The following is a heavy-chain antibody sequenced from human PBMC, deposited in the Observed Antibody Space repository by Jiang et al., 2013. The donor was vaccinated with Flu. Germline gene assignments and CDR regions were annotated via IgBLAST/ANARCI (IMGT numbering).Heavy chain of an antibody. CDR2: IYYSGST. V-gene: IGHV4-30-4*01. J-gene: IGHJ3*02. Sequence: GSGLVKPSQTLSLTCTVSGGSISSGDYYWSWIRQPPGKGLEWIGYIYYSGSTYYNPSLKSRVTISVDTSKNQFSLKLSSVTAADTAVYYCAREVGAESAFDIWGQGTMVTVSS. D-gene: IGHD1-26*01. CDR3: AREVGAESAFDI. CDR1: GGSISSGDYY.